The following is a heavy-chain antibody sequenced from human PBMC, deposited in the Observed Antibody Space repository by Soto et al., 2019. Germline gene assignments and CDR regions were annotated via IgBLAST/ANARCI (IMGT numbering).Heavy chain of an antibody. CDR1: GGTFSSYA. D-gene: IGHD5-12*01. Sequence: QVQLVQSGAEVKKPGSSVKVSCKASGGTFSSYAISWVRQAPGQGLEWMGGIIPIFGTANYAQKFQGRVTINGDESTSKAYMELSSLRSEDTAVYYCASGGGYERRYYFDYWGQGTLVTVSS. CDR3: ASGGGYERRYYFDY. V-gene: IGHV1-69*01. J-gene: IGHJ4*02. CDR2: IIPIFGTA.